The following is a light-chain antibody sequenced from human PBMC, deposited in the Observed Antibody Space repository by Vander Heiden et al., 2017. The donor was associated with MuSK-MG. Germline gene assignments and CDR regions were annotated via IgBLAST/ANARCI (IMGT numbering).Light chain of an antibody. J-gene: IGKJ4*01. Sequence: EIALTQSPGTLSLSPGERVTLACRASQSVSSSYLAWYQQKPGQAPRLLIYGASSRATGIPDRFSGSGSGTDFTLTISRLEPEDSAVYYCQQESSSPITFGGGTKVEIK. CDR3: QQESSSPIT. CDR2: GAS. CDR1: QSVSSSY. V-gene: IGKV3-20*01.